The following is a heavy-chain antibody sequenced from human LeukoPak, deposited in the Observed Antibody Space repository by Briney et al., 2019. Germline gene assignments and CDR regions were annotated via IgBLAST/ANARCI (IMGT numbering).Heavy chain of an antibody. CDR2: IYYSGST. V-gene: IGHV4-39*01. J-gene: IGHJ5*02. CDR1: GGSISSSSYY. Sequence: PSETLSLTCTVSGGSISSSSYYWGWIRQPPGKGLEWIGSIYYSGSTYYNPSLKSRVTISVDTSKNQFSLKLSSVTAADTAVYYCARRHDSSGYYKYNWFDPWGQGTLVTVSS. CDR3: ARRHDSSGYYKYNWFDP. D-gene: IGHD3-22*01.